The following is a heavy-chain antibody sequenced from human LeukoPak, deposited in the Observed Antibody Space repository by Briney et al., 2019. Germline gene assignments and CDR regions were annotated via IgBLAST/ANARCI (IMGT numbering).Heavy chain of an antibody. D-gene: IGHD5-12*01. CDR1: GFTISSSSYY. Sequence: SETLSLTCTVSGFTISSSSYYWGWIRQPPGKGLEWIGSIYYSGSTYYNPSLKSRVTISVDTSKNQFSLKLSSVTAADTAFYFCARAGGRDFHFDSWGQGTLVTVSS. CDR2: IYYSGST. J-gene: IGHJ4*02. CDR3: ARAGGRDFHFDS. V-gene: IGHV4-39*07.